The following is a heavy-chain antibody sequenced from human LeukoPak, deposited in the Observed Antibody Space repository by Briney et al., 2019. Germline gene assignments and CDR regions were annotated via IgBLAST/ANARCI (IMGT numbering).Heavy chain of an antibody. CDR3: APKGSGIIDY. Sequence: RAGGSLRLSCAASGFTFSSYAMHWVRQAPGKGLEWVAVISYDGSNKYYADSVKGRFTISRDNSKNTLYLQMNSLRAEDTAVYYCAPKGSGIIDYWGQGTLVTVSS. V-gene: IGHV3-30-3*01. CDR1: GFTFSSYA. CDR2: ISYDGSNK. D-gene: IGHD3-10*01. J-gene: IGHJ4*02.